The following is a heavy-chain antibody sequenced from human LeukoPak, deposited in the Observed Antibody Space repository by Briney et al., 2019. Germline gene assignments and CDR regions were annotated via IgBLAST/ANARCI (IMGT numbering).Heavy chain of an antibody. D-gene: IGHD1-26*01. CDR2: ISSGGITI. CDR3: AKDTDLMGATTFSDY. V-gene: IGHV3-11*01. CDR1: GFTFSDYY. J-gene: IGHJ4*02. Sequence: GGSLRLSCAASGFTFSDYYMSWVRQAPGKGLEWVSYISSGGITIYYADSVKGRFTISRDNAKNSLYLQMNSLRAEDTAVYYCAKDTDLMGATTFSDYWGQGTLVTVSS.